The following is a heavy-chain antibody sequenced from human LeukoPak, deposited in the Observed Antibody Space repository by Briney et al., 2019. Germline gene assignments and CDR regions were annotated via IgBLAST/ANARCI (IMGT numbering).Heavy chain of an antibody. J-gene: IGHJ4*02. V-gene: IGHV4-39*01. D-gene: IGHD4-23*01. CDR1: GGSISSSSYY. CDR2: IYYSGST. CDR3: ARLYRGNSFGY. Sequence: SETLSLTCTVSGGSISSSSYYWGWIRQPPGKGLEWIGSIYYSGSTYYNPSLESRVTISVDTSKNQFSLKLSSVTAADTAVYYCARLYRGNSFGYWGQGTLVTVSS.